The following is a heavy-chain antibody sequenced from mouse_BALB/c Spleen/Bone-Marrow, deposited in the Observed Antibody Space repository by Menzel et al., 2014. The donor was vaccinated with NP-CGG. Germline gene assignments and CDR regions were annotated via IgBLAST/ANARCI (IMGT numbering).Heavy chain of an antibody. V-gene: IGHV1S127*01. CDR1: GYTFTSYW. D-gene: IGHD1-1*01. J-gene: IGHJ2*01. CDR3: ARGELLLFFDY. Sequence: VQLQQSGPELVRPGASMKMSCKASGYTFTSYWMHWVKQRPGQGLEWIGMIDPSNSETRLNQKFKDEATLNEDKSSKTDYMQLSSQTSENSAVYYCARGELLLFFDYWGQGTTLTVSS. CDR2: IDPSNSET.